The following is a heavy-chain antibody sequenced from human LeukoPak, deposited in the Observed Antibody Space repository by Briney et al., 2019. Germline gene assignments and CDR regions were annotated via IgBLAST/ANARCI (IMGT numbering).Heavy chain of an antibody. D-gene: IGHD5-18*01. Sequence: ASVKVSCKASGYTFTSYDINWVRQATGQGLEWMGWMNPNSGNTGYAQKFQGRVTITRNTSISTAYMELSSLRSEGTAVYYCARVRGYSYGTPLAYWGQGTLVTVSS. V-gene: IGHV1-8*03. CDR2: MNPNSGNT. CDR1: GYTFTSYD. CDR3: ARVRGYSYGTPLAY. J-gene: IGHJ4*02.